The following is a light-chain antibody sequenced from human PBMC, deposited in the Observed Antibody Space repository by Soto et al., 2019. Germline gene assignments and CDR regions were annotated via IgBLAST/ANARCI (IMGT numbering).Light chain of an antibody. Sequence: EIVLTQSPATLSLSPGESATLSCRASQSVNRYLGWYQQKPGQAPRLLIYDASNRATGIPARFSGTGSGAVFTLTISSLEHEDVAVYYCQHRYNWPRTFGQGTKVEIK. J-gene: IGKJ1*01. V-gene: IGKV3-11*01. CDR1: QSVNRY. CDR3: QHRYNWPRT. CDR2: DAS.